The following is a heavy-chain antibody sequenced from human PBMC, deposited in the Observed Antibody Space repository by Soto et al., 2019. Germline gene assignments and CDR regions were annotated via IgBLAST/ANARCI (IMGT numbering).Heavy chain of an antibody. V-gene: IGHV1-18*01. J-gene: IGHJ6*02. CDR2: ISAYNGNT. Sequence: QVQLVQSGAEVKKPGASVKVSCKASGYTFTSYGISWVRQAPGQGLEWMGWISAYNGNTNYAQKLQGRVTMTTDTSTSTAYMELRSLRSDDTAVYYCARVRGDIVVVPPATPYYYYGMDVWGQGTTVNVSS. CDR3: ARVRGDIVVVPPATPYYYYGMDV. CDR1: GYTFTSYG. D-gene: IGHD2-2*01.